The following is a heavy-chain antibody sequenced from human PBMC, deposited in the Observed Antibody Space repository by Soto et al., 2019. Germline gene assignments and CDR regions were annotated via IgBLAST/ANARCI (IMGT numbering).Heavy chain of an antibody. CDR2: ISYDGSNE. CDR3: AKSQHEYVWGSSLDY. Sequence: AGGSLRLSCAASGFTFSSYGMHWVRQAPGKGPEWVAIISYDGSNEYYADSVKGRFTISRDNSKYTMYLQINSLRVEDTGIYYCAKSQHEYVWGSSLDYWGQGTLVTVSS. V-gene: IGHV3-30*18. D-gene: IGHD3-16*01. CDR1: GFTFSSYG. J-gene: IGHJ4*02.